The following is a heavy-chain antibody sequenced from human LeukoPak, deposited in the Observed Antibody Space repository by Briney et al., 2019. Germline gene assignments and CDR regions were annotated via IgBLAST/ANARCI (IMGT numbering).Heavy chain of an antibody. D-gene: IGHD2-21*02. CDR3: AKDHANTPVVTN. CDR1: GFTFSSYA. J-gene: IGHJ4*02. CDR2: ISYDGSNK. Sequence: PGGSLRLSCAASGFTFSSYAMHWVRQAPGKGLEWVAVISYDGSNKYYADSVKGRFTISRDNSKNTLYLQMNSLRVDDTAIYYCAKDHANTPVVTNWGQGILVSVS. V-gene: IGHV3-30*04.